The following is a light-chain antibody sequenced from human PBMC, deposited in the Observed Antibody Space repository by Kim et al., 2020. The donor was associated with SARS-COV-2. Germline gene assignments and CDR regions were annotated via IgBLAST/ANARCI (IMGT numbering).Light chain of an antibody. V-gene: IGLV3-1*01. CDR2: PDS. CDR3: QAWHSSTVV. CDR1: KLGDKH. Sequence: SYELTQPPSVSVSPGQTASITCSGDKLGDKHACWYQQKPGQSPVLVIYPDSKRPSGIPERFSGSNSGNTATLTISGTQAMDEADYYCQAWHSSTVVFGGGTQLTV. J-gene: IGLJ2*01.